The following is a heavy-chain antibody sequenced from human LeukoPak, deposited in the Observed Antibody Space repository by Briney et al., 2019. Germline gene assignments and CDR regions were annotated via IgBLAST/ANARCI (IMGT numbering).Heavy chain of an antibody. J-gene: IGHJ4*02. CDR2: IYHSGST. D-gene: IGHD5-12*01. Sequence: SQTLSLACTVSGGSISSGGYYWSWIRQPPGKGLEWIGYIYHSGSTYYNPSLKSRVTTSVDRSKNQFSLKLSSVTAADTAVYYCARLGSGYGLPYYFDYWGQGTLLTVSS. CDR3: ARLGSGYGLPYYFDY. CDR1: GGSISSGGYY. V-gene: IGHV4-30-2*01.